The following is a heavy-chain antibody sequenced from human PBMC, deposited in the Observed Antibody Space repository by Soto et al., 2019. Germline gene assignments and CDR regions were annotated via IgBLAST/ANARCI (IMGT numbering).Heavy chain of an antibody. CDR2: INPSGGST. J-gene: IGHJ5*02. CDR3: ARSPLLRYFDWSPFDP. D-gene: IGHD3-9*01. CDR1: GYTFTSYY. Sequence: QVQLVQSGAEVKKPGASVKVSCKASGYTFTSYYMHWVRQAPGQGLEWMGIINPSGGSTSYAQKFQGRVTMTRDTSTSTVYMELSSQRSEDTAVYYCARSPLLRYFDWSPFDPWGQGTLVTVSS. V-gene: IGHV1-46*01.